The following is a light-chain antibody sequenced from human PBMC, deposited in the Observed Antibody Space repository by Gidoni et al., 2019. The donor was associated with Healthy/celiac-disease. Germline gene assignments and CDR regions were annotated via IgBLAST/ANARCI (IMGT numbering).Light chain of an antibody. CDR3: QQSYSTSWT. J-gene: IGKJ1*01. Sequence: DIQMTQSPSSLSASVGDRVTITCRASQSISSYLNWYQQKPGKAPKLLIYAASSLQSGVPSSVSGSGSGTDVTLTISRLQPEDFATYYCQQSYSTSWTFGQGTKVEIK. CDR2: AAS. CDR1: QSISSY. V-gene: IGKV1-39*01.